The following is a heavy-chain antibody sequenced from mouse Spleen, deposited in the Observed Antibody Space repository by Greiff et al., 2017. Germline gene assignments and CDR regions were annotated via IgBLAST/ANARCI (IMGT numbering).Heavy chain of an antibody. Sequence: QVQLQQSGAELVRPGASVTLSCKASGYTFTDYEMHWVKQTPVHGLEWIGAIDPETGGTAYNQKFKGKAILTADKSSSTAYMELRSLTSEDSAVYYCTRKDGYDRAMDYWGQGTSVTVSS. J-gene: IGHJ4*01. V-gene: IGHV1-15*01. CDR2: IDPETGGT. CDR1: GYTFTDYE. CDR3: TRKDGYDRAMDY. D-gene: IGHD2-2*01.